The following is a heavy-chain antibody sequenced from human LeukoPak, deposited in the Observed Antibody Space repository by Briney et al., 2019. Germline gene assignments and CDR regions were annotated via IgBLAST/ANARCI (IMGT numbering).Heavy chain of an antibody. J-gene: IGHJ4*02. Sequence: PGGSLRLSCAASGFTFSSYWMHWVRQAPGKGLEWVANINLDGSEKYYVDSVKGRFTISRDNAKNSLYLQMNSLRAEDTAVYYCASSKGFDYWGQGTLVTVSS. V-gene: IGHV3-7*01. CDR1: GFTFSSYW. CDR3: ASSKGFDY. CDR2: INLDGSEK.